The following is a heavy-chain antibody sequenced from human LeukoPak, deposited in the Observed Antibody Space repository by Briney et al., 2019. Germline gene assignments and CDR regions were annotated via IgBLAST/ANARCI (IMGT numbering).Heavy chain of an antibody. V-gene: IGHV3-66*01. CDR3: ARVLLWFGELGVDWYFDL. CDR1: GFTVSSNY. Sequence: PGGSLRLSCAASGFTVSSNYVSWVRQAPGQGLEWVSVIYSGGSTYYADSVKGRFTISRDNSKNTLYLQMNSLRVDDTALHDCARVLLWFGELGVDWYFDLWGRGTLVTVSS. J-gene: IGHJ2*01. D-gene: IGHD3-10*01. CDR2: IYSGGST.